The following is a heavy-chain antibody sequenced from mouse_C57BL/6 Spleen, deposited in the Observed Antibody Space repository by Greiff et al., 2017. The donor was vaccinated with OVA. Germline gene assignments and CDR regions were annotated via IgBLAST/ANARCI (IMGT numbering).Heavy chain of an antibody. CDR2: VGPANGET. V-gene: IGHV14-4*01. CDR1: GFNIKDDY. CDR3: TTTLLLFAY. Sequence: VQLQQSGAELVRPGASVKLSCTASGFNIKDDYMHWVKQRPEQGLEWIGWVGPANGETEYASTFQGQATITADTSSNTAFLQLSSLTSEDTAVYYCTTTLLLFAYWGQGTLVTVSA. D-gene: IGHD2-10*01. J-gene: IGHJ3*01.